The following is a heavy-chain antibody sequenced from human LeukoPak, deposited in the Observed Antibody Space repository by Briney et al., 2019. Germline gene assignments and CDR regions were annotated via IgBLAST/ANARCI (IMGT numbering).Heavy chain of an antibody. CDR3: ARERFTGSSWQLYYFDY. CDR1: GYTFTSYY. V-gene: IGHV1-46*01. Sequence: ASVKVSCKASGYTFTSYYMHWVRQAPGQGLEWMGIINPSGGSTSYAQKFQDRVTMTRDTSTSTVYMGLSSLRSEDTAVYYCARERFTGSSWQLYYFDYWGQGTLVTVSS. J-gene: IGHJ4*02. CDR2: INPSGGST. D-gene: IGHD6-13*01.